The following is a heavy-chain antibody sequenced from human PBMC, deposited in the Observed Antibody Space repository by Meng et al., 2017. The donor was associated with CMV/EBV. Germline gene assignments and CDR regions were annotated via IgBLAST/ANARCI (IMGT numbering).Heavy chain of an antibody. CDR2: ISSSGSTI. CDR1: GFTFSSYE. Sequence: SLKISCAASGFTFSSYEMNWVRQAPGKGLEWVSYISSSGSTIYYADSVKGRFTISRDNAKNSLYLQMNSLRAEDTAVYYCARSSSWYFQTDYYYYGMDVWGQGTTVTVSS. CDR3: ARSSSWYFQTDYYYYGMDV. D-gene: IGHD6-13*01. V-gene: IGHV3-48*03. J-gene: IGHJ6*02.